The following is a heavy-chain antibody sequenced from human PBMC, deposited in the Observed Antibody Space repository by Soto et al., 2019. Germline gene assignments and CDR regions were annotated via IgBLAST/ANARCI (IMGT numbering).Heavy chain of an antibody. Sequence: EVQLLESGGGLVQPGGSLRLSCAASGFTFSRYAMSWVRQAPGKGLEWVSAISGSGGSTYYADSVKGRFTISRDNTKNTQYLQMNSLRAEDTAVYYCAKYCSGGSCYLGFDYWGQVTLGTVSS. CDR1: GFTFSRYA. J-gene: IGHJ4*02. CDR3: AKYCSGGSCYLGFDY. V-gene: IGHV3-23*01. D-gene: IGHD2-15*01. CDR2: ISGSGGST.